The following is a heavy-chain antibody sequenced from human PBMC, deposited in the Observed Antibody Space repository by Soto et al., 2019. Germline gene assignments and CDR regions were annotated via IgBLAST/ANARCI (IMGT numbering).Heavy chain of an antibody. Sequence: GGSLRLSCVVSGFTFSSYGMHWVRQAPGKGLECVAVISDTGSSHYYAASVEGRFTISRENSKNTLSLHMDRLRVEDTAVYYCAKDRGGDCPDNSCYFGADYWGQGTPVTVSS. CDR2: ISDTGSSH. D-gene: IGHD2-2*01. J-gene: IGHJ4*02. CDR1: GFTFSSYG. CDR3: AKDRGGDCPDNSCYFGADY. V-gene: IGHV3-30*18.